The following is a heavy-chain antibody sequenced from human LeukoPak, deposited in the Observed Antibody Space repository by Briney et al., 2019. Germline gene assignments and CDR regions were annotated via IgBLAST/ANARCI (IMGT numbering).Heavy chain of an antibody. CDR3: ARGRTMLRGVIRSPDF. CDR2: IKQDGSEK. V-gene: IGHV3-7*01. J-gene: IGHJ4*02. Sequence: GGSLRLSCAASGFTVSSNYMSWVRQAPGKGLEWVANIKQDGSEKYYVDSVKGRFTISRDNAKNSLYLQMNSLRAEDTAVYYCARGRTMLRGVIRSPDFWGQGTLVTVSS. D-gene: IGHD3-10*01. CDR1: GFTVSSNY.